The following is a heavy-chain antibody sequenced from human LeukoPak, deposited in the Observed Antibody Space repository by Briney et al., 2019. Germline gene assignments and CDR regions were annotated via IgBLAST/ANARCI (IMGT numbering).Heavy chain of an antibody. Sequence: GGSLRLSCAASGFSFSAYWMTWVRQAPGTGLEWVANINPAGSETYYVDPVKGRFSISRDNAKNLVYLQMNSLRAEDTAVYHCARFGYVAAVDVWGRGTPVTVSS. CDR1: GFSFSAYW. D-gene: IGHD2-15*01. CDR2: INPAGSET. J-gene: IGHJ4*02. V-gene: IGHV3-7*01. CDR3: ARFGYVAAVDV.